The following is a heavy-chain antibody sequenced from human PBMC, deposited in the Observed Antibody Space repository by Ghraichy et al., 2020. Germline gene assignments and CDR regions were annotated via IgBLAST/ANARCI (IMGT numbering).Heavy chain of an antibody. Sequence: ASVKVSCKASGYTFTNYGITWVRQAPGQGLEWMGWITAYNGNTNYAQKLQGKVTMTTDTSTSTAYMELRSLRSDDTALYYCARGSSLDPVVGATSFDSWGQGTLVTVSS. J-gene: IGHJ4*02. D-gene: IGHD1-26*01. CDR1: GYTFTNYG. CDR3: ARGSSLDPVVGATSFDS. V-gene: IGHV1-18*01. CDR2: ITAYNGNT.